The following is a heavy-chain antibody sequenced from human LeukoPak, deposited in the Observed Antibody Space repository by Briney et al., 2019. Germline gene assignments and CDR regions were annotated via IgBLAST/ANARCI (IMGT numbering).Heavy chain of an antibody. CDR1: GGSISSGSYY. CDR3: ARAPSMPRFDP. CDR2: IHTSGST. V-gene: IGHV4-61*02. Sequence: SETLSLTCTVSGGSISSGSYYSSWIRQPAGKGLEWIGRIHTSGSTNYNPSLKSRVTISVDTSKNQFSLKLSSVTAADTAVYYCARAPSMPRFDPWGQGTLVTVSS. D-gene: IGHD2-2*01. J-gene: IGHJ5*02.